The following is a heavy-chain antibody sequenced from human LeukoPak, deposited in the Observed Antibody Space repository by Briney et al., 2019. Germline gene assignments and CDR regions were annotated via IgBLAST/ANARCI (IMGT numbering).Heavy chain of an antibody. D-gene: IGHD3-9*01. CDR3: ARDHDWAFDL. CDR1: GFPFGSYV. CDR2: INHNAEMI. V-gene: IGHV3-48*02. J-gene: IGHJ4*02. Sequence: GGSLKLSCEASGFPFGSYVMSWVRQAPGKGLEWIAYINHNAEMIFYPDFVKGRFTISRDNAKNSLYLQMNALRYEDTAIYYCARDHDWAFDLWGQGTLVTVSS.